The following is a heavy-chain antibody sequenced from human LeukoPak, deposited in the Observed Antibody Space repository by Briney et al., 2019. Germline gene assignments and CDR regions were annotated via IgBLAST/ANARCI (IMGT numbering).Heavy chain of an antibody. J-gene: IGHJ4*02. V-gene: IGHV2-5*01. CDR2: LYSNNDQ. CDR3: ARRNNQGSGYYDF. D-gene: IGHD3-22*01. CDR1: GFSLTHSVG. Sequence: SGPTLVNPTQTLTLTCTFSGFSLTHSVGVGWIRQPPGKALEWLALLYSNNDQRYSPSLRTRLTITKDTSKNQIVFTMTNMDPVDTATYYCARRNNQGSGYYDFWGQGTLVTVSS.